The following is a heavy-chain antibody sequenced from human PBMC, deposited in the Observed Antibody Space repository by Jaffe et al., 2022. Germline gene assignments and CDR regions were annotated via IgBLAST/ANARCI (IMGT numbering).Heavy chain of an antibody. J-gene: IGHJ6*03. D-gene: IGHD2-21*02. CDR2: INPNSGGT. Sequence: QVQLVQSGAEVKKPGASVKVSCKASGYTFTGYYMHWVRQAPGQGLEWMGWINPNSGGTNYAQKFQGRVTMTRDTSISTAYMELSRLRSDDTAVYYCARDWAYCGGDCYSTHYYYYYYMDVWGKGTTVTVSS. V-gene: IGHV1-2*02. CDR3: ARDWAYCGGDCYSTHYYYYYYMDV. CDR1: GYTFTGYY.